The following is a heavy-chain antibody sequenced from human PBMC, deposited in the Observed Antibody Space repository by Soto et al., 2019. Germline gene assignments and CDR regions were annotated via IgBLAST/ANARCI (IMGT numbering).Heavy chain of an antibody. CDR3: TTAKKAYDSSGYYLYYFDY. V-gene: IGHV3-15*07. CDR2: IKSKTDGGTT. J-gene: IGHJ4*02. D-gene: IGHD3-22*01. Sequence: GGSLRLSCAASGFTFSNAWMNWVRQAPGKGLEWVGRIKSKTDGGTTDYAAPVKGRFTISRDDSKNTLYLQMNSLKTEDTAVYYCTTAKKAYDSSGYYLYYFDYWGQGTLVTVSS. CDR1: GFTFSNAW.